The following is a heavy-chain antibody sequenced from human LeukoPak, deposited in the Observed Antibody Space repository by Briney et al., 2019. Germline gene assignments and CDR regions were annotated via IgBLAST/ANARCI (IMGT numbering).Heavy chain of an antibody. V-gene: IGHV4-39*01. CDR2: IYYSGST. D-gene: IGHD2-15*01. Sequence: SETLSLTCTVSGGSISSSSYYWGWIRQPPGKGLEWIGSIYYSGSTYYNPSLKSRVTISVDTSKNQFSLKLSSVTAADTAVYYCARQEWFVVVVAATPPTADYWGQGTLVTVSS. J-gene: IGHJ4*02. CDR3: ARQEWFVVVVAATPPTADY. CDR1: GGSISSSSYY.